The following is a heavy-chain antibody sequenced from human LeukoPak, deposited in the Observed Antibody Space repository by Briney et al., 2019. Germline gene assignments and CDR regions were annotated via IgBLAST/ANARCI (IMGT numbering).Heavy chain of an antibody. CDR1: GDSISSGDYY. D-gene: IGHD6-6*01. CDR3: ARALYSRSSGVWFDP. Sequence: PSQTLSLTCTVSGDSISSGDYYWSWIRQPAGKGLEWIGYVYYTGNTNYNSSLKSRVTISIDTSKNQFSLKLNSVTAADTAVYYCARALYSRSSGVWFDPWGQGTLVTVSS. V-gene: IGHV4-61*10. J-gene: IGHJ5*02. CDR2: VYYTGNT.